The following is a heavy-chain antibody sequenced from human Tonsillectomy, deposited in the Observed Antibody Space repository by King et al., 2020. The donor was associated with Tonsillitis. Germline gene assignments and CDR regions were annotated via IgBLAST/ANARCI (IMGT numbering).Heavy chain of an antibody. J-gene: IGHJ4*02. CDR3: ARVPPYYYDSRGYPNDY. Sequence: QLVQSGAEVKKPGSSVKVSCKASGYTFTSYGISWVRQAPGQGLEWMGWISAYNGNTNYAQKLQGRVTMTTDTSTGTAYMELRSLRSDDTAVHYCARVPPYYYDSRGYPNDYWGQGTLVTVSS. V-gene: IGHV1-18*01. CDR1: GYTFTSYG. CDR2: ISAYNGNT. D-gene: IGHD3-22*01.